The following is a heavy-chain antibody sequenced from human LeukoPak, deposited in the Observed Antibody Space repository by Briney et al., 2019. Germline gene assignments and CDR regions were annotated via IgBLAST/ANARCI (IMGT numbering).Heavy chain of an antibody. CDR2: IIPILGIA. CDR1: GGTFSSYA. J-gene: IGHJ4*02. D-gene: IGHD6-19*01. V-gene: IGHV1-69*04. Sequence: ASVKVSCKASGGTFSSYAISWVRQAPGHGLESMGRIIPILGIANYAQKFQGRVTITADKSTSTAYMELSSLRSEDTAVYYCARRAVAGPSFDYWGQGTLVTVSS. CDR3: ARRAVAGPSFDY.